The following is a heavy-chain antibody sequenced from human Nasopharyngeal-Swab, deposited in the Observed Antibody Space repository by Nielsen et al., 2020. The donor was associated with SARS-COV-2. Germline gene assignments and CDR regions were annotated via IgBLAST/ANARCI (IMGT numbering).Heavy chain of an antibody. CDR1: GFNFDGCA. D-gene: IGHD3-10*01. V-gene: IGHV3-30*04. Sequence: GESLKISCAASGFNFDGCAMHWVRQAPGKGLEWVSTISYNGKNKYYPESVKGRFTISRDNSKNTLYLQMDSLSFEDTAMYYCARDLVRLQWFGEYIDCWGPGTLVTVSS. CDR2: ISYNGKNK. J-gene: IGHJ4*02. CDR3: ARDLVRLQWFGEYIDC.